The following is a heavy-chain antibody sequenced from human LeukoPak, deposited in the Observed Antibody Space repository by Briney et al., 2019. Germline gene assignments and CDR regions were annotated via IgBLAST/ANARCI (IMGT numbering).Heavy chain of an antibody. D-gene: IGHD2-8*02. CDR3: ARVLTGSWDWFDP. V-gene: IGHV3-74*01. CDR1: KFSFSSYW. Sequence: GASLRLSCAASKFSFSSYWMHWVRQAPGKGLVWVSRINSDGSRTNYADSVKGRFTISRDNAKNTLYLQMSSLRAEDTAVYYCARVLTGSWDWFDPWGQGTLVTVSS. CDR2: INSDGSRT. J-gene: IGHJ5*02.